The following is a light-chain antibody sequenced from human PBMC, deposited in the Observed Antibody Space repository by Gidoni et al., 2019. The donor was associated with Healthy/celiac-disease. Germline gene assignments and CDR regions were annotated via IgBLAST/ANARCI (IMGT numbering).Light chain of an antibody. Sequence: DIQMTQSPSTLSASVGDRVTITCRASQTISSWLAWYQQKSGKAPKLLIYKASSLESGVPSRFSGCGSGTEFTLTISSLQPDDFATYYCQQYNSRTFXQXTKVEIK. CDR3: QQYNSRT. J-gene: IGKJ1*01. CDR2: KAS. V-gene: IGKV1-5*03. CDR1: QTISSW.